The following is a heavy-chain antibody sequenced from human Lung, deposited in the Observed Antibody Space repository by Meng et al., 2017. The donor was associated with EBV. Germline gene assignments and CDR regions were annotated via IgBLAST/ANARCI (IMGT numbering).Heavy chain of an antibody. Sequence: QLQRSGQGLLTPSQTLSLTCTVSGGSISSGDYYWSWIRQPPGKCLEWIGYIYNSGSTYYNPSLKSRVTISVDTSKNQFSLKLRFVTAADTAVYYCAREGRSHQVGVSVYWGQGNLVTVSS. J-gene: IGHJ4*02. CDR1: GGSISSGDYY. D-gene: IGHD2-21*01. CDR3: AREGRSHQVGVSVY. V-gene: IGHV4-30-4*01. CDR2: IYNSGST.